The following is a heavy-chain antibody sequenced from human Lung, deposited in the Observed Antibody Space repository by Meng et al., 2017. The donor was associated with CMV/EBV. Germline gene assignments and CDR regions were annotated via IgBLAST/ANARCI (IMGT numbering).Heavy chain of an antibody. V-gene: IGHV4-59*01. D-gene: IGHD1-14*01. CDR3: AGPDEAGNTPHDIFDI. CDR2: VHYTGTT. Sequence: SETLSLXXSVSGWSISGYYWSWVRQPPGKGLEYIGYVHYTGTTNYSPSLKGRVSISVDRARNQFSLKLTSVTAADTAVYFCAGPDEAGNTPHDIFDIWGQGTXVTVSS. CDR1: GWSISGYY. J-gene: IGHJ3*02.